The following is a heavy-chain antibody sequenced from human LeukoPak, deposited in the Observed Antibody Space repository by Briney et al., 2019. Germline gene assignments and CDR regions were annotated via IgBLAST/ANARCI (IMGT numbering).Heavy chain of an antibody. J-gene: IGHJ4*02. Sequence: GGSLRLSCAASGFTFSSYSMNWVRQAPGKGVEWVSYISSSSSTIYYAHSVKGRFTISRDNAKNSLYLQMNGLRAEDTAVYYCARDRHMGWYFDSNFDYWGQGTLVTVSS. CDR1: GFTFSSYS. CDR3: ARDRHMGWYFDSNFDY. V-gene: IGHV3-48*01. CDR2: ISSSSSTI. D-gene: IGHD3-9*01.